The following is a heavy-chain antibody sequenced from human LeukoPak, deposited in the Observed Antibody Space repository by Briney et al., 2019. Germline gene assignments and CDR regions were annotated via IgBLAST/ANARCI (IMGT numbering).Heavy chain of an antibody. CDR2: ISGSGGST. CDR3: AKVSPRLGYCSSTSCPVDY. J-gene: IGHJ4*02. V-gene: IGHV3-23*01. Sequence: GGSLRLSCAASGFTFSSYAMSWVRQAPGKGLEWVSAISGSGGSTYYADSVKGRFTISRDNSKNTLYLQMNSLRAEDTAVYYCAKVSPRLGYCSSTSCPVDYWGQGTLVTVSS. D-gene: IGHD2-2*01. CDR1: GFTFSSYA.